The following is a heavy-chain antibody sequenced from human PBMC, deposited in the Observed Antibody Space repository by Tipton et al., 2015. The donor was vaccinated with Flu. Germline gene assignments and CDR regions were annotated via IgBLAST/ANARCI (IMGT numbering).Heavy chain of an antibody. CDR3: ARRDCAGGICYSRVYDAFDI. J-gene: IGHJ3*02. D-gene: IGHD2-8*02. CDR1: GGSISSSSHY. CDR2: IYHSGST. Sequence: TLSLTCTVSGGSISSSSHYWGWIRQPPGKGLEWIGSIYHSGSTYYNPSLKSRVTISVVTSKNQFSLKLGSVTAGDTAVYYCARRDCAGGICYSRVYDAFDIWGQGTLVTVSS. V-gene: IGHV4-39*07.